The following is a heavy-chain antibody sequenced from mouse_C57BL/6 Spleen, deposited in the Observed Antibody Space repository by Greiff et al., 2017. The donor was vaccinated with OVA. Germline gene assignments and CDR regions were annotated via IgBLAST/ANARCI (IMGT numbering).Heavy chain of an antibody. CDR2: IYPGDGDT. CDR1: GYAFSSYW. V-gene: IGHV1-80*01. Sequence: VKLMESGAELVKPGASVKISCKASGYAFSSYWMNWVKQRPGKGLEWIGQIYPGDGDTNYNGKFKGKATLTADKSSSTAYMQLSSLTSEDSAVYFCARSRAMDYWGQGTSVTVSS. CDR3: ARSRAMDY. J-gene: IGHJ4*01.